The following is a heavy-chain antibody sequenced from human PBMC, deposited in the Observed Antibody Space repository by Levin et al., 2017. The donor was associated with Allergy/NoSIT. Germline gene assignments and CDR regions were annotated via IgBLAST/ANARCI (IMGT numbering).Heavy chain of an antibody. Sequence: LTCAASGFTFSSYAMSWVRQAPGKGLEWVSAISGSGGSTYYADSVKGRFTISRDNSKNTLYLQMNSLRAEDTAVYYCAKSFLYYYDSSGYYYLYWGQGTLVTVSS. CDR1: GFTFSSYA. CDR2: ISGSGGST. D-gene: IGHD3-22*01. CDR3: AKSFLYYYDSSGYYYLY. J-gene: IGHJ4*02. V-gene: IGHV3-23*01.